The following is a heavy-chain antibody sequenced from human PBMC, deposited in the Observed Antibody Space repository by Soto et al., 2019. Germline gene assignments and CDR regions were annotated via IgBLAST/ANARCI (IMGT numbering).Heavy chain of an antibody. J-gene: IGHJ4*02. Sequence: GGSLRLSCAASGLTFSSYWMSWVRQAPGKGLEWVANIKQDGSEKYYVDSVKGRFTISRDNAKNSLYLQMNSLRAEDTAVYYCARDSSGYYYLIYYFDYWGQGTLVTVSS. D-gene: IGHD3-22*01. CDR2: IKQDGSEK. CDR1: GLTFSSYW. CDR3: ARDSSGYYYLIYYFDY. V-gene: IGHV3-7*03.